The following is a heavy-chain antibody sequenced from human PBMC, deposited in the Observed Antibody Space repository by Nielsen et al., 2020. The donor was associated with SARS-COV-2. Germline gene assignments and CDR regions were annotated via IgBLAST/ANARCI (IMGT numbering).Heavy chain of an antibody. CDR3: ARGSDEGLAL. Sequence: SETLSLTCSVHGGSFTDYYWSWIRQPPGRGLEWIGEINLGGGTNYNPSLKSRVTMSLDTSTNQFSLKLTSVTAADTAVYYCARGSDEGLALWGQGTLVTVSS. CDR1: GGSFTDYY. V-gene: IGHV4-34*01. D-gene: IGHD6-19*01. CDR2: INLGGGT. J-gene: IGHJ4*02.